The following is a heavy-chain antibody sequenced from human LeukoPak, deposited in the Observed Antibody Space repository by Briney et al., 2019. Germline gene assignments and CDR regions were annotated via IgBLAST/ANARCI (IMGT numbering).Heavy chain of an antibody. J-gene: IGHJ4*02. CDR1: GGSFSGYY. CDR3: ARARRPNTPMDY. CDR2: INHSGSP. Sequence: SETLSLTCAVYGGSFSGYYWSWISQPPGKGLEWIGEINHSGSPNYNPSLKSRVALSVDTSKNQFSLKLSSVTAPDTAVYYCARARRPNTPMDYWGQGTLVTVSS. V-gene: IGHV4-34*01.